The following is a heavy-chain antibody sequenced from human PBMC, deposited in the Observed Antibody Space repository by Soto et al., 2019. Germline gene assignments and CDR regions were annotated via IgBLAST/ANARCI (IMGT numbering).Heavy chain of an antibody. Sequence: PSETLSLTCAVYGGSFSGYYWTWIRQPPGTGLKWIGEINHSGSTNYNPSIKSRVTITEDTSKNQLSMKVISVTAADTAVYYCRRSSRYSTDVWGQGTTVT. CDR1: GGSFSGYY. V-gene: IGHV4-34*01. CDR3: RRSSRYSTDV. CDR2: INHSGST. D-gene: IGHD6-13*01. J-gene: IGHJ6*02.